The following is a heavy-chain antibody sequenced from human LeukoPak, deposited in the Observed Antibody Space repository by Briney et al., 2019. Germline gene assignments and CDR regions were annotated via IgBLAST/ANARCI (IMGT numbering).Heavy chain of an antibody. Sequence: ASVKVSCKASGYTFTSYDINWVRQATAQGLEWMGWMNPNSGKTGYAQKLQGRVAMTRNTSISTTYMELSSLRSEDTAAYYCARGGGSGYDYWGQGTLVTVSS. J-gene: IGHJ4*02. CDR3: ARGGGSGYDY. V-gene: IGHV1-8*01. D-gene: IGHD3-22*01. CDR1: GYTFTSYD. CDR2: MNPNSGKT.